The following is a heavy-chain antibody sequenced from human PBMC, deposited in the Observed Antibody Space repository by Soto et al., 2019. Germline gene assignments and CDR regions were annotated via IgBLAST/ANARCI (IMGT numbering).Heavy chain of an antibody. Sequence: GGSLRLSCAASGFTFSTYSMNWVRQAPGKGKEWVSYISSGSITIYYADSVKGRFTISRDNAQNSLYLQMNSLRDEDTVVNYCARCVMTTVTAGCAFDIWGQGTMVTVSS. D-gene: IGHD4-4*01. V-gene: IGHV3-48*02. CDR1: GFTFSTYS. J-gene: IGHJ3*02. CDR3: ARCVMTTVTAGCAFDI. CDR2: ISSGSITI.